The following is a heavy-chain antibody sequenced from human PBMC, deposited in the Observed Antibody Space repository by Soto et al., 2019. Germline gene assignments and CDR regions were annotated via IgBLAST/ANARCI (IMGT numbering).Heavy chain of an antibody. J-gene: IGHJ4*02. Sequence: QVQLQQWGAGLLKPSETLSLTCAVYGGSFSGYYWSWIRQPPGKGLEWIGEINHSGSTNYNPSLKCRVTISVDTSKNQFSLKLSSVTAADTAVYYCASSSGPGVPAYYFDYWGQGTLVTVSS. V-gene: IGHV4-34*01. D-gene: IGHD2-2*01. CDR3: ASSSGPGVPAYYFDY. CDR1: GGSFSGYY. CDR2: INHSGST.